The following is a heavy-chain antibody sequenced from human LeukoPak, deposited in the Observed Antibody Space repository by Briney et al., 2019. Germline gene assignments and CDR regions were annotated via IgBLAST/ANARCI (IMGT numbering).Heavy chain of an antibody. J-gene: IGHJ4*02. CDR2: IYYSGST. D-gene: IGHD6-19*01. Sequence: SETLSLTCTVSGGSISSSSYYWGWIRQPPGKGLEWIGSIYYSGSTYHNPSLKSRVTISVDTSKNQFSLKLSSVTAADTAVYYCARHGALQQWLVKDYFDYWGQGTLVTVSS. CDR1: GGSISSSSYY. V-gene: IGHV4-39*01. CDR3: ARHGALQQWLVKDYFDY.